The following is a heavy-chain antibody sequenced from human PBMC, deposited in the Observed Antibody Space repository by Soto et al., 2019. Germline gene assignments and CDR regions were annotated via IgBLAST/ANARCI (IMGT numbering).Heavy chain of an antibody. Sequence: QVQLVQSGDEVKNPGASVKVSCKPSGYTFTDYHIHWVRQAPGQGLEFMGWINANNGGAGSAQQFQGRLTVTRDTSISRVYMESRKRRCDDAALYFWAREGGSYALAPKHNLLGTWGHGTRATVS. CDR2: INANNGGA. CDR3: AREGGSYALAPKHNLLGT. CDR1: GYTFTDYH. V-gene: IGHV1-2*02. D-gene: IGHD1-26*01. J-gene: IGHJ5*01.